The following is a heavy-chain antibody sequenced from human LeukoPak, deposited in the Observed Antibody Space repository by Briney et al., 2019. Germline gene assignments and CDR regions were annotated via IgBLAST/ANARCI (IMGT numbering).Heavy chain of an antibody. V-gene: IGHV3-7*01. CDR2: INQGGTDK. CDR3: ARTSRSSSIDD. CDR1: GFTFSNYW. D-gene: IGHD2-15*01. Sequence: GRSLRLSCAASGFTFSNYWMSWVRQAPRQGLEWVANINQGGTDKSYVDSVKGRFTISRENAKNSRYLEMNSLRVEDTAMYYCARTSRSSSIDDWGQGTLVTVSS. J-gene: IGHJ4*02.